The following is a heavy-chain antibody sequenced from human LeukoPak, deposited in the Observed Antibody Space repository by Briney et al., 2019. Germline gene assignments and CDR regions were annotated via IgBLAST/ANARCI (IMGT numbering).Heavy chain of an antibody. J-gene: IGHJ4*02. CDR1: GYTFTGYY. Sequence: ASVKVSCKASGYTFTGYYMHWVRQAPGQGLEWMGWINPNSDGTNYAQKFQGRVTMTRDTSISTAYMELSRLRSDDTAVYYCATSRGYCSSTSCRDDYYFDYWGQGTLVTVSS. CDR3: ATSRGYCSSTSCRDDYYFDY. V-gene: IGHV1-2*02. D-gene: IGHD2-2*01. CDR2: INPNSDGT.